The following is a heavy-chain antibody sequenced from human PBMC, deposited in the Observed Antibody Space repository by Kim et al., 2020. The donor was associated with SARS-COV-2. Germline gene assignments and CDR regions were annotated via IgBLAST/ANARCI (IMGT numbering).Heavy chain of an antibody. CDR1: GGSISSYY. CDR3: ARAPSWGSISVDY. Sequence: SETLSLTCTVSGGSISSYYWSWIRQPPGKGLEWIGYIYYSGSTNYNPSLKSRVTISVDTSKNQFSLKLSSVTAADTAVYYCARAPSWGSISVDYWGQGTLVTVSS. J-gene: IGHJ4*02. D-gene: IGHD7-27*01. CDR2: IYYSGST. V-gene: IGHV4-59*01.